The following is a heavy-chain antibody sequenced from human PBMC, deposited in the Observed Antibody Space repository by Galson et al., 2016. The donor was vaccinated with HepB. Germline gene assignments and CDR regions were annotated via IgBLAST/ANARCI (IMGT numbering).Heavy chain of an antibody. CDR1: GASISNNYW. CDR2: IYQTGTA. J-gene: IGHJ4*02. D-gene: IGHD4/OR15-4a*01. V-gene: IGHV4-4*02. Sequence: SETLSLTCAVSGASISNNYWWSWVRQSPEKGLEWIGEIYQTGTANYDPSFTRRATISLDKSKNQFSLRLDSVTAADTAVYYCTRGTLGTAATMAFDYWGQGTLVSVSS. CDR3: TRGTLGTAATMAFDY.